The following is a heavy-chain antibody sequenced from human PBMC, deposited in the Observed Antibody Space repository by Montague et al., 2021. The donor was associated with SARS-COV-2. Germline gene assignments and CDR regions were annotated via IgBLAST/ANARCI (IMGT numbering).Heavy chain of an antibody. Sequence: SRRLSLSASGFTFSSYDMHWVRQATGKGLEWVSAIGTAGDTYYPGSVKGRFTISRENAKNSLYLQMNSLRAGDTAVYYCARGDSSGYYYLFDYWGQGTLVTVSS. CDR2: IGTAGDT. J-gene: IGHJ4*02. CDR1: GFTFSSYD. D-gene: IGHD3-22*01. V-gene: IGHV3-13*04. CDR3: ARGDSSGYYYLFDY.